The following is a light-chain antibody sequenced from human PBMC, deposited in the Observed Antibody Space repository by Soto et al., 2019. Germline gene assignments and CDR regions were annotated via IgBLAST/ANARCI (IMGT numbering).Light chain of an antibody. CDR1: QTVSTW. CDR3: QQYNFYWT. V-gene: IGKV1-5*03. CDR2: GAS. Sequence: DIQMTQSPSTLPASVGDRVTITCRASQTVSTWLAWYQQKPGKVPKLLIYGASRLESGVPSRFSGSGSGTEFTLTISSLQPEDFATYYCQQYNFYWTFGQGTKVEIK. J-gene: IGKJ1*01.